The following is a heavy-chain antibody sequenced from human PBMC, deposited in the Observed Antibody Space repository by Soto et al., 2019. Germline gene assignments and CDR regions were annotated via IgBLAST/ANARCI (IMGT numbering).Heavy chain of an antibody. CDR3: ARHVGEYRSSILV. Sequence: NPXXTLSLPCTVSGGSLSSSSYYWGWIRQPPGKGLEWIGSIYYSGSTYYNPSLKSRVTISVDTSKKQFSLKLISVTSADTAVYCCARHVGEYRSSILVWGQGTLGTVSS. CDR1: GGSLSSSSYY. D-gene: IGHD6-6*01. J-gene: IGHJ4*02. V-gene: IGHV4-39*01. CDR2: IYYSGST.